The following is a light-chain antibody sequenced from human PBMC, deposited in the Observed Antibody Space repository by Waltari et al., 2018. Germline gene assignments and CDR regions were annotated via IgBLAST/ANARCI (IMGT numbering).Light chain of an antibody. J-gene: IGKJ2*01. CDR2: GVS. V-gene: IGKV3D-15*01. CDR3: QQYMNWPPGYT. Sequence: EILMTQSPVALSVSTGERATLSCRASQNVSDNLAWYQQRPGQAPSLPLYGVSLRAPGVPDRFSGGGSATQFTLTINSLQSSDSALYYCQQYMNWPPGYTFGQGTKVEIK. CDR1: QNVSDN.